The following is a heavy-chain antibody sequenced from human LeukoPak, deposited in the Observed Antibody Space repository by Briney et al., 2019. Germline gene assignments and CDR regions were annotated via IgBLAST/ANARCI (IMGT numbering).Heavy chain of an antibody. CDR3: ARGGGLDV. CDR1: GFTVSSNY. CDR2: INHNGNVN. J-gene: IGHJ6*02. V-gene: IGHV3-7*03. Sequence: PGGSLRLSCAASGFTVSSNYMSWVRQAPGKGLEWVASINHNGNVNYYVDSVKGRFTISRDNAKNSLYLQMSNLRAEDTAVYFCARGGGLDVWGRGATVTVSS. D-gene: IGHD3-16*01.